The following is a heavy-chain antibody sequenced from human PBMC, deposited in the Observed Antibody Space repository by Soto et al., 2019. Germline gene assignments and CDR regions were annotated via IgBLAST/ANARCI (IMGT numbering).Heavy chain of an antibody. CDR2: FDPEDGET. D-gene: IGHD2-15*01. V-gene: IGHV1-24*01. Sequence: ASVKVSCKVSGYTLTELSMHWVRQAPGKGLEWMGGFDPEDGETIYAQKFQGRVTMTEDTSTDTAYMELSSLRSEDTAVYYCATVCGSCYSVNYYYGMDVWVQGTTVTVSS. CDR3: ATVCGSCYSVNYYYGMDV. CDR1: GYTLTELS. J-gene: IGHJ6*02.